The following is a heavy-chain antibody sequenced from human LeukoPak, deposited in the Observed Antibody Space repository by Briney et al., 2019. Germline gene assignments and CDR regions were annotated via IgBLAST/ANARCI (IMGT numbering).Heavy chain of an antibody. CDR1: GDSISSSY. J-gene: IGHJ3*02. D-gene: IGHD3-22*01. Sequence: RAETLSLTCTVSGDSISSSYWSWARQPPGKGREGMAYIYYSGSTNYNPSLKSRVTMSVDTSKIQFSLNLSSVTAADTAVYYCARLDYYDSSGYFYGVFDIWGQGTMVTVSS. V-gene: IGHV4-59*01. CDR2: IYYSGST. CDR3: ARLDYYDSSGYFYGVFDI.